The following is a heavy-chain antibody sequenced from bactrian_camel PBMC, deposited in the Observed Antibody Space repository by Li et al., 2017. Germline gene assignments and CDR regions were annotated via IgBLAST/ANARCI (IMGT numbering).Heavy chain of an antibody. D-gene: IGHD1*01. J-gene: IGHJ4*01. CDR3: AAGPWESPSRRLRADGYRY. V-gene: IGHV3S53*01. Sequence: HVQLVESGGGSVQAGGSLRLSCAASTWTYCMVWFRQAPGKEREGVASIDTDGTTTYADSVKGRFTFSGDNAKNTLYLNMNSLKPEDTAMYYCAAGPWESPSRRLRADGYRYWGQGTQVTVS. CDR2: IDTDGTT. CDR1: TWTYC.